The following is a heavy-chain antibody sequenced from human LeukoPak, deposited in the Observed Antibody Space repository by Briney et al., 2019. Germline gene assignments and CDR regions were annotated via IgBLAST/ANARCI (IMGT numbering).Heavy chain of an antibody. Sequence: ASVKVSCKASGGTFSSYAISWVRQAPGQGLEWMGRIIPIFGIANYAQKFEGRVTITADKSTSTAYMELSSLRSEDTAVYYCAREGEVVPAAGVFEWFDPWGQGTLVTVSS. CDR2: IIPIFGIA. J-gene: IGHJ5*02. CDR1: GGTFSSYA. V-gene: IGHV1-69*04. D-gene: IGHD2-2*01. CDR3: AREGEVVPAAGVFEWFDP.